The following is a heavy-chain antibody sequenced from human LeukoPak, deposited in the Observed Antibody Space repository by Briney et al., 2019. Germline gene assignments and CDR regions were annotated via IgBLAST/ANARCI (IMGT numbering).Heavy chain of an antibody. V-gene: IGHV4-59*01. J-gene: IGHJ4*02. CDR3: ARTNGYGYFDF. CDR2: INYSGST. Sequence: PSETLSLTCTVSGGSISSYYWSWIRQPPGKGLEWIAYINYSGSTNYNPSLKSRVTISVDTSKNQFSLKLSSVTAADTAVYYCARTNGYGYFDFWGQGTLVTVSS. D-gene: IGHD6-13*01. CDR1: GGSISSYY.